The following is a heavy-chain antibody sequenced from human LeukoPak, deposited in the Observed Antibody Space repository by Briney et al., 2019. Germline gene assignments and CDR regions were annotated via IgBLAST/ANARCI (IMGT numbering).Heavy chain of an antibody. J-gene: IGHJ4*02. D-gene: IGHD4-17*01. CDR3: AKSGYGLFDY. Sequence: GGSLRLSCAASGFTFSSYWMSWVRQAPGKGLEWVANIKQDGSEKYYADSVKGRFTISRDNSKNTLYLQMNSLRAEDTAVYYCAKSGYGLFDYWGQGTLVTVSS. CDR2: IKQDGSEK. CDR1: GFTFSSYW. V-gene: IGHV3-7*01.